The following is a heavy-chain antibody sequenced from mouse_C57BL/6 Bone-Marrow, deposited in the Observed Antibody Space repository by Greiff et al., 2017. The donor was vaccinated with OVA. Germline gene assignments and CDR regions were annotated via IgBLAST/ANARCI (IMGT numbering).Heavy chain of an antibody. CDR1: GYSFTGYY. J-gene: IGHJ3*01. CDR3: ARDDGYFAY. D-gene: IGHD2-3*01. Sequence: VQLQQSGPELVKPGASVKISCKASGYSFTGYYMNWVKQSPEKSLEWIGEINPSTGGTTYNQKFKAKATLTVDKYSSTAYMQIKSLTSEDSAVYYCARDDGYFAYWGQGTLVTVSA. CDR2: INPSTGGT. V-gene: IGHV1-42*01.